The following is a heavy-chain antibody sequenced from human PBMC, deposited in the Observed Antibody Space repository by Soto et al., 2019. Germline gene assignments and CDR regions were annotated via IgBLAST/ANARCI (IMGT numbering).Heavy chain of an antibody. CDR3: ARCPRSPTTTVYYMDV. Sequence: GGSLRLSCAASGFTFSSYSMNWVRQAPGKGLEWVSYISSSSSTIYYADSVKGRFTISRDNAKNSLYLQMNSLRAEDTAVYYCARCPRSPTTTVYYMDVWGKGTTVTVSS. J-gene: IGHJ6*03. V-gene: IGHV3-48*01. D-gene: IGHD4-17*01. CDR1: GFTFSSYS. CDR2: ISSSSSTI.